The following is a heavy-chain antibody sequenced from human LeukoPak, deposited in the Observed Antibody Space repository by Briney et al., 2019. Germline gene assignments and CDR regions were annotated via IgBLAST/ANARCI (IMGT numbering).Heavy chain of an antibody. J-gene: IGHJ4*02. CDR2: TSGSGGST. V-gene: IGHV3-23*01. Sequence: RGSLRLSCAASGFTFSSYGMSSVRQAPGKGLEWVSATSGSGGSTYYADSVKGRFTISRDNSKNTLYLQMNSLRAEDTAVYYCAKSDRPYYYDSSGYYEDYWGQGTLVTVSS. CDR3: AKSDRPYYYDSSGYYEDY. D-gene: IGHD3-22*01. CDR1: GFTFSSYG.